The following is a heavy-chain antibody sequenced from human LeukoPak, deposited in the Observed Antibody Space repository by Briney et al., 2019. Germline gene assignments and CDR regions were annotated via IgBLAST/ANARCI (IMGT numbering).Heavy chain of an antibody. V-gene: IGHV1-2*02. J-gene: IGHJ3*02. Sequence: ASVKVSCKGSGYTFTAYFIHWVRQAPGQGLEWMGYINPNNGGTNYAQKFQGRVTMTRDTSITITYMDLSGLRSDDTAVYYCARGRHYYDTGGYVDASNIWGQGTMVTVSS. CDR2: INPNNGGT. CDR3: ARGRHYYDTGGYVDASNI. CDR1: GYTFTAYF. D-gene: IGHD3-22*01.